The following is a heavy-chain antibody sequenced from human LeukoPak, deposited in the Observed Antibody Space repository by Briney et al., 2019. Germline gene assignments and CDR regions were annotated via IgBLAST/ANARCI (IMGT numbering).Heavy chain of an antibody. CDR2: IYPGDSDT. J-gene: IGHJ3*02. CDR1: GYSFTSYW. D-gene: IGHD3-10*01. CDR3: ARQRFVELLYTPHEAFDI. Sequence: GESLKISCKGSGYSFTSYWIGWVRQMPGKGLEWMGIIYPGDSDTRYSPSFQGQVTISADKSISTAYLQWSSLKASDTAMYYCARQRFVELLYTPHEAFDIWRQGTMVTVSS. V-gene: IGHV5-51*01.